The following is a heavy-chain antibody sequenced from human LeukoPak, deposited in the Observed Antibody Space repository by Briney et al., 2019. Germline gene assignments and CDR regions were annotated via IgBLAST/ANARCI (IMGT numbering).Heavy chain of an antibody. CDR3: ATHPRLERHPLLDY. Sequence: PGGSLRLSCAASGFTFGSYGMHWVRQAPGKGLEWVAVISYDGSNKYYADSVKGRFTISRDNSKNTLYLQMNSLRAEDTAVYYCATHPRLERHPLLDYWGQGTLVTVSS. CDR1: GFTFGSYG. V-gene: IGHV3-30*03. D-gene: IGHD1-1*01. J-gene: IGHJ4*02. CDR2: ISYDGSNK.